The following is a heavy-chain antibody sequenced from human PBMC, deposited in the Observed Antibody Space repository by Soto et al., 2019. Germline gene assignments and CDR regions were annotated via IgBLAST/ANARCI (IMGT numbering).Heavy chain of an antibody. J-gene: IGHJ3*02. CDR3: TRGPIGRVSDI. CDR2: IYDSGST. CDR1: GGSFSSGSYS. Sequence: PSETLSLTCTVSGGSFSSGSYSWSWIRQLPGRGLEWMGYIYDSGSTFYRPSLKSRVNILMDRSKNQFSLELNSVTAADTAVYCCTRGPIGRVSDIWSQGTVVTVSS. D-gene: IGHD3-10*01. V-gene: IGHV4-31*03.